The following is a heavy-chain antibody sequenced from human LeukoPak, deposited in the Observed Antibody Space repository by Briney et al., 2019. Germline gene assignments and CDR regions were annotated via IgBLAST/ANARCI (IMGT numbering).Heavy chain of an antibody. CDR2: ISYDGSNK. J-gene: IGHJ4*02. V-gene: IGHV3-30*04. CDR3: ANLLGEFDY. CDR1: GFTFSSYA. Sequence: GGSLRLSCAASGFTFSSYAMHWVRQAPGKGLEWVAVISYDGSNKYYADSVKGRFTISRDNSKNTLYLQMNSLRAEDTAVYYCANLLGEFDYWGQGTLVTVSS. D-gene: IGHD1-26*01.